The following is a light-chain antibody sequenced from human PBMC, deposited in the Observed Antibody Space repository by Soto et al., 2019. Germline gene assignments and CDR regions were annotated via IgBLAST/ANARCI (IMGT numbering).Light chain of an antibody. CDR3: VV. Sequence: QSALTQPASVSGSPGQSITISCTGTSSDVGGYNYVSWYQQHPGKAPNLMIYDVSNRPSGVSNRFSGSKSDNTASLTISGLKAEDEADYWGVVFGGGPKVTVL. J-gene: IGLJ2*01. CDR2: DVS. CDR1: SSDVGGYNY. V-gene: IGLV2-14*01.